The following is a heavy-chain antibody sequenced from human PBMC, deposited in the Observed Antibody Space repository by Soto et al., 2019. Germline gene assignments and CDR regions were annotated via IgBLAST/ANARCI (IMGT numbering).Heavy chain of an antibody. CDR3: AKARCSTTNCYVPDY. CDR2: ISGSGASP. D-gene: IGHD2-2*01. V-gene: IGHV3-23*01. CDR1: GFTFSTYT. J-gene: IGHJ4*02. Sequence: PGGSLRLSCAASGFTFSTYTMSWVRRAPGKGLEWVSAISGSGASPSYADSVQGRFTISRDNPKRTLYLQMNNLRAEDTAVYYCAKARCSTTNCYVPDYWGQGTRVTVSS.